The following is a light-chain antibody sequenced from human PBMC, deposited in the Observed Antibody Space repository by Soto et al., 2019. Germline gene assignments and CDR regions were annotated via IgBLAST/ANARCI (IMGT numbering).Light chain of an antibody. CDR2: DAS. J-gene: IGKJ1*01. V-gene: IGKV1-5*01. CDR1: QSISYW. Sequence: DIQMTHSPSTLSASVGDRVTITFRASQSISYWLAWYQQKPGKAPKLLIYDASSLESGVPSRFSGSGSGTEFTLTINSLQPDDFATYYCQQYNSYRTFGQGTKVDI. CDR3: QQYNSYRT.